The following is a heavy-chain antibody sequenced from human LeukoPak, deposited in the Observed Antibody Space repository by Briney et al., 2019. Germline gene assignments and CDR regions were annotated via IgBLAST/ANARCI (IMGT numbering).Heavy chain of an antibody. CDR3: AKGTPPRYCSSTSCYNYYYYYGMDV. J-gene: IGHJ6*02. CDR2: ISGSGGST. D-gene: IGHD2-2*02. V-gene: IGHV3-23*01. CDR1: GFTFSSYA. Sequence: GGSLRLSCAASGFTFSSYAMSWVRQAPGKGLEWVSAISGSGGSTYYADSVKGRFTISRDNSKNTLYLQMNSLRAEDTAVYYCAKGTPPRYCSSTSCYNYYYYYGMDVWGQGTTVTVSS.